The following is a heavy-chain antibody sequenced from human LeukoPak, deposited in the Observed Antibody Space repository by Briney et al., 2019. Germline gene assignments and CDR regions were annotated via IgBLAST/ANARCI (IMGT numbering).Heavy chain of an antibody. CDR1: GGTFSSYA. CDR3: ALLLWFGELLPNYGMDV. J-gene: IGHJ6*02. D-gene: IGHD3-10*01. V-gene: IGHV1-69*13. CDR2: IIPIFGTA. Sequence: ASVKVSCKASGGTFSSYAISWVRQATGQGLEWMGGIIPIFGTANYAQKFQGRVTITADESTSTAYMELSSLRSEDTAVYYCALLLWFGELLPNYGMDVWGQGTTVTVSS.